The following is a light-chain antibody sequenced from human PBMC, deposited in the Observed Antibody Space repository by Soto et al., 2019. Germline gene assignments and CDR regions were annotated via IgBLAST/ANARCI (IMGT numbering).Light chain of an antibody. CDR2: AAS. J-gene: IGKJ4*01. CDR1: QGICSW. Sequence: DIQMTQSPXXXSEALGDVVTSTFRECQGICSWLAWYQQSPGKAPNLLIPAASSLKSGVPSRFSGSGSGTDFHLTIRHLQPEDLATEFCHQAYSFPLTFGGGTKGEI. CDR3: HQAYSFPLT. V-gene: IGKV1-12*01.